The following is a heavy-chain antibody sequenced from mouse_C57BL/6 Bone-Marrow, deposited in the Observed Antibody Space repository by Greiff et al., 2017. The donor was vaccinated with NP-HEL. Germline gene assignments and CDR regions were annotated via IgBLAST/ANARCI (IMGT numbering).Heavy chain of an antibody. CDR1: GFTFSDYG. V-gene: IGHV5-17*01. CDR2: ISSGSSTI. J-gene: IGHJ3*01. Sequence: DVMLVESGGGLVKPGGSLKLSCAASGFTFSDYGMHWVRQAPEKGLEWVAYISSGSSTIYYADTVKGRFTISRDNAKNTLFLQMTSLRSEDTAMYYCARGSFITTVVEGFAYWGQGTLVTVAA. CDR3: ARGSFITTVVEGFAY. D-gene: IGHD1-1*01.